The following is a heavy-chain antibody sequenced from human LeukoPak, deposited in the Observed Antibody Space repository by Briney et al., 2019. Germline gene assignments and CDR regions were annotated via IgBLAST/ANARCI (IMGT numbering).Heavy chain of an antibody. CDR1: GFTFSSYW. J-gene: IGHJ4*02. Sequence: GGSLRLSCAASGFTFSSYWMHWVRQAPGKGLVWVSRFNSDGSSTSYADSVKGRFTNSGDYAKNTLFLQMNSLRAEDTAVYYCARGFDSSGQDYWGQGTLVTVSS. D-gene: IGHD3-22*01. CDR3: ARGFDSSGQDY. CDR2: FNSDGSST. V-gene: IGHV3-74*01.